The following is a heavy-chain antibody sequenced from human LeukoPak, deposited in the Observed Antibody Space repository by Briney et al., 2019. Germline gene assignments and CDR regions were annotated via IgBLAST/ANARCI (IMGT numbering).Heavy chain of an antibody. CDR2: INRDGSMT. Sequence: GGSLRLSCVASGFTFSSYWMHWVRQGPGRGLMWVSRINRDGSMTNYADSVKGRFIISRDNAKNTLYLQMNSLRAGDTVVYYCVRGQGAFNIWGQGTMVTVSS. J-gene: IGHJ3*02. CDR3: VRGQGAFNI. CDR1: GFTFSSYW. V-gene: IGHV3-74*01.